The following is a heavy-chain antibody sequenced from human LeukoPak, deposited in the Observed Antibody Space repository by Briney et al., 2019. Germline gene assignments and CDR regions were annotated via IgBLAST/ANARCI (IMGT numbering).Heavy chain of an antibody. CDR3: ARDPGYSGFNFDY. Sequence: SQTLSLTCTVSGGSISSGGYYWSWIRQHPGKGLEWIGYIYYSGGTYYNPSLKSRVTISVDTSKNQFSLKLSSVTAADTAVYYCARDPGYSGFNFDYWGQGTLVTVSS. CDR2: IYYSGGT. CDR1: GGSISSGGYY. J-gene: IGHJ4*02. D-gene: IGHD5-12*01. V-gene: IGHV4-31*03.